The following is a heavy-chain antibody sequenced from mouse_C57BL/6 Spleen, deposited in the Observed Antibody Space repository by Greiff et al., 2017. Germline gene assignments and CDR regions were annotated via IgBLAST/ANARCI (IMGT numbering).Heavy chain of an antibody. D-gene: IGHD1-1*01. CDR2: IWSGGST. CDR3: ARNASFITTVVAPDAMDY. CDR1: GFSLTSYG. J-gene: IGHJ4*01. V-gene: IGHV2-2*01. Sequence: QVQLQQSGPGLVPPSQSLSITCTVSGFSLTSYGVHWVRHSPGKGLAWLGVIWSGGSTDSNAAFISRLSISKDNSKSQVFFKMNSLQADDTAIYYCARNASFITTVVAPDAMDYWCQGTAVTVSS.